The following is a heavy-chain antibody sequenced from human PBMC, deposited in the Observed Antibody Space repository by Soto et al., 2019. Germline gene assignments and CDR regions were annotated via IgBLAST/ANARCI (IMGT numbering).Heavy chain of an antibody. J-gene: IGHJ4*02. CDR2: ISASGDAT. V-gene: IGHV3-23*01. D-gene: IGHD2-15*01. CDR1: GFTFSSYV. CDR3: ATRYCSGGTCYVES. Sequence: EVQLLESGGGVVQPGGSLRLSCAASGFTFSSYVMTWVRQAPGEGLEWVSTISASGDATYHADSVRGRFTISRDNSKSTLYLQMGSLRADDTALYFCATRYCSGGTCYVESWGQGTLVAVSS.